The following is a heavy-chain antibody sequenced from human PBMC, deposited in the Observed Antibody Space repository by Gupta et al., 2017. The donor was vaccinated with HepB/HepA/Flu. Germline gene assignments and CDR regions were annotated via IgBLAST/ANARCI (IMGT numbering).Heavy chain of an antibody. CDR3: ARKRGGAFDI. CDR2: TYYRSKWSK. J-gene: IGHJ3*02. D-gene: IGHD3-10*01. Sequence: QVQLQQSGPGLVKPSQTLSLTCVISGDSVSSNSAAWNWIRQSPSRGLEWMGRTYYRSKWSKEVAISVKNRITINPDTSKIQFSLKMTSVTPEDTAVYDGARKRGGAFDIWGQGTMVTVYS. V-gene: IGHV6-1*01. CDR1: GDSVSSNSAA.